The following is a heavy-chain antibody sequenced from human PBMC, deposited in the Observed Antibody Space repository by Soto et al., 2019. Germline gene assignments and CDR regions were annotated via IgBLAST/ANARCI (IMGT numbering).Heavy chain of an antibody. Sequence: QVQLQESGPGLVKPSETLSLTCTVSGGSISSYYWSWIRQPPGKGLEWIGYIYYSGSTNYNPSLKSRVTISVDTSKNLFSLKLSSVTAADTAVYYCASAPTVAGGEWFDPWGQGTLVTVSS. CDR2: IYYSGST. D-gene: IGHD6-19*01. CDR3: ASAPTVAGGEWFDP. J-gene: IGHJ5*02. V-gene: IGHV4-59*08. CDR1: GGSISSYY.